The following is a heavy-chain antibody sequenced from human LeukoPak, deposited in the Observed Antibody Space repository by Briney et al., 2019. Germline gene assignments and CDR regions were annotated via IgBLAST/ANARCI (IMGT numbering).Heavy chain of an antibody. CDR2: ISSDSNYI. CDR1: GFASRFTFTNYV. V-gene: IGHV3-21*06. Sequence: PGGSLRLSCAASGFASRFTFTNYVMNWVCQAPGKGLEWVSYISSDSNYIYYADSVKGRFTISRDNAKNSLYLQMKSLRVEDTAVYYCARDFAFDIWGQGTMVTVSS. J-gene: IGHJ3*02. CDR3: ARDFAFDI.